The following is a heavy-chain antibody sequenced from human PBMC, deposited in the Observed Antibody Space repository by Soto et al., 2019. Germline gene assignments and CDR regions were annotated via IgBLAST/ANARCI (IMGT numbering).Heavy chain of an antibody. J-gene: IGHJ3*02. CDR2: ILNDGGDQ. CDR1: GFTFSNYG. D-gene: IGHD2-8*01. Sequence: QVQLVESGGGVVQPGRSLRLSCAASGFTFSNYGMHWVRQAPGKGLEWLAVILNDGGDQNYGDSVKGRFTISRDNSKNTLYLQINSLRGEDTAVYYCARDDDRPDNGLDMWGQGTMVTVSS. V-gene: IGHV3-30*19. CDR3: ARDDDRPDNGLDM.